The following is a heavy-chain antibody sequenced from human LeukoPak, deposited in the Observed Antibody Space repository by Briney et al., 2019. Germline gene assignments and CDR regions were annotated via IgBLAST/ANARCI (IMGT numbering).Heavy chain of an antibody. V-gene: IGHV3-9*01. CDR3: ARGHYGRDY. CDR2: ISWNSGYI. CDR1: GFTFDDYA. J-gene: IGHJ4*02. Sequence: GGSLRLSCAASGFTFDDYAMYWVRQAPGKGLEWVSGISWNSGYIGYADSVKGRFTISRDNVQNSGSLQMNSLRAEDTAVYYCARGHYGRDYWGQGTLVSVSS. D-gene: IGHD4-17*01.